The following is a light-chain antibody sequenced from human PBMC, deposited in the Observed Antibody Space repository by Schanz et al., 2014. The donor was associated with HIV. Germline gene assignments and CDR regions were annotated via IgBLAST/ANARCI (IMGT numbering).Light chain of an antibody. J-gene: IGKJ2*01. CDR1: QSISNN. V-gene: IGKV3-11*01. CDR2: GAF. CDR3: QQRSNWPQYT. Sequence: EIVLTQSPGTLSLSPGEGATLSCRASQSISNNLAWYQHKPGQAPRLLIYGAFTRATGIPVRFSGSGSGTDFTITISSLEPEDFAVYYCQQRSNWPQYTFGQGTKLEIK.